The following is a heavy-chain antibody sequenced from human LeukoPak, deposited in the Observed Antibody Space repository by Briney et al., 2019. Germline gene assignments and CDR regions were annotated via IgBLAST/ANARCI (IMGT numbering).Heavy chain of an antibody. CDR1: GITLSNYG. CDR3: AKRGVVIRVILVGFHKEAYYFDS. CDR2: MSGSGGGT. D-gene: IGHD3-22*01. V-gene: IGHV3-23*01. Sequence: PGGSLRLSCAASGITLSNYGMIWVRQARGEGREWVAGMSGSGGGTNYGDSVKGRFTISRDSPKNTLYLQMNSLGAEDTAVYFCAKRGVVIRVILVGFHKEAYYFDSWGQGALVTVSS. J-gene: IGHJ4*02.